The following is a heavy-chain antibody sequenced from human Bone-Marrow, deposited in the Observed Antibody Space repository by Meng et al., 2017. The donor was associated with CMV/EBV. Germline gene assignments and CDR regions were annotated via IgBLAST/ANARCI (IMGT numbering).Heavy chain of an antibody. CDR1: GGTFSSYA. J-gene: IGHJ3*02. CDR2: IIPILGIA. Sequence: SVKVSCKASGGTFSSYAISWVRQAPGQGLEWMGGIIPILGIANYAQKFQGRVTITADKSTSTAYMELRSLRSDDTAVYYCARERCSSTSCYGIDAFDIWGQETMVSV. CDR3: ARERCSSTSCYGIDAFDI. V-gene: IGHV1-69*10. D-gene: IGHD2-2*01.